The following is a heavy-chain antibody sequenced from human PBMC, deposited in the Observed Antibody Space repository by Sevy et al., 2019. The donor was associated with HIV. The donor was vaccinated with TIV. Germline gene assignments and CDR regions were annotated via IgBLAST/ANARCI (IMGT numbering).Heavy chain of an antibody. CDR2: NSFDGTTN. J-gene: IGHJ3*02. V-gene: IGHV3-30*04. D-gene: IGHD3-22*01. CDR3: AGEGHSSGRAGIFNI. CDR1: EFIFRASV. Sequence: GGSLRLSCVVSEFIFRASVMHWVRQAPGKGLEWVALNSFDGTTNFNGDSMKGRFTVSRDKSKKTLYMQLNSLSDDDTALYDCAGEGHSSGRAGIFNIWGPWTMVTVSS.